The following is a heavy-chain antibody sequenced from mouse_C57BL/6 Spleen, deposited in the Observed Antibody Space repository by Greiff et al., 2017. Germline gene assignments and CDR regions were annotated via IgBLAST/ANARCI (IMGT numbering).Heavy chain of an antibody. J-gene: IGHJ1*03. CDR3: ARLRYFDV. CDR1: GFTFSSYT. CDR2: ISGGGGNT. V-gene: IGHV5-9*01. Sequence: DVQLVESGGGLVKPGGSLKLSCAASGFTFSSYTMSWVRQTPEKRLEWVATISGGGGNTYYPDSVKGRFTISRDNAKNTLYLQMSSLRSEDTALYYCARLRYFDVWGTGTTVTVSS.